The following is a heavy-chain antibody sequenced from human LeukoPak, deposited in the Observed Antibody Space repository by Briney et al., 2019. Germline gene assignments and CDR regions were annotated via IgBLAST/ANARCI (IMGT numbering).Heavy chain of an antibody. V-gene: IGHV6-1*01. Sequence: SQTLSLTCAISGDTVSSNSAAWNWIRQSPSRGLEWLGRTYYRSKWYNDYAVSVKSRITINPDTSKNQFSLQLNSVTPEDTAVYYCAKSAPLTPLTKRQWLAGDAFDIWGQGTMVTVSS. J-gene: IGHJ3*02. CDR3: AKSAPLTPLTKRQWLAGDAFDI. CDR2: TYYRSKWYN. D-gene: IGHD6-19*01. CDR1: GDTVSSNSAA.